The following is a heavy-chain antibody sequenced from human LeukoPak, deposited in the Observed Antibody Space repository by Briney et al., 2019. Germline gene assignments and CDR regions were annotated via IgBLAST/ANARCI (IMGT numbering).Heavy chain of an antibody. CDR3: ARDESAGQLVPPYYYMDV. CDR2: ISSSSSYI. CDR1: GFTFSSYS. J-gene: IGHJ6*03. Sequence: GGSLRLSCAASGFTFSSYSMNWVRQAPGKGLEWISSISSSSSYIYYADSVKGRFTISRDNAKNSLYLQMNSLRAEDTAVYYCARDESAGQLVPPYYYMDVWGKGTTVTVSS. D-gene: IGHD6-6*01. V-gene: IGHV3-21*01.